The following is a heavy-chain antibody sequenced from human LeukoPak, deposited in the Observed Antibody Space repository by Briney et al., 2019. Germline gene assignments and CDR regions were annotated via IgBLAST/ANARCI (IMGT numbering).Heavy chain of an antibody. V-gene: IGHV4-59*01. CDR2: IYYSGST. Sequence: KTSETLSLTCTVSGGSISSYYWSWIRQPPGKGLEWIGYIYYSGSTNYNPSLKSRVTISVDTSKNQFSLKLSSVTAADTAVYYCARVTEIEYAGFDPWGQGTLVTVSS. CDR1: GGSISSYY. J-gene: IGHJ5*02. D-gene: IGHD1-14*01. CDR3: ARVTEIEYAGFDP.